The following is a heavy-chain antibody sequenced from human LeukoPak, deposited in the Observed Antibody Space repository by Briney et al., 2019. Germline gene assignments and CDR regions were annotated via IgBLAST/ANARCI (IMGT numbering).Heavy chain of an antibody. CDR2: IIPIFGTA. Sequence: SVKVSCKASGGTFGSYAISWVRRAPGQGLEWMGGIIPIFGTANYAQKFHGRVTITADESTSTAYMELSSLRSEDTAVYYCARDTSYSYGFDYWGQGTLVTVSS. V-gene: IGHV1-69*13. J-gene: IGHJ4*02. CDR1: GGTFGSYA. CDR3: ARDTSYSYGFDY. D-gene: IGHD5-18*01.